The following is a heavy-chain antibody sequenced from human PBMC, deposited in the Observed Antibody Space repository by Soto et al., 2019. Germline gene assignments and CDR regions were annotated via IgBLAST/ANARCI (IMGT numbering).Heavy chain of an antibody. CDR2: IIPIFGTA. CDR1: GRTLSIYA. CDR3: ASDRQPYCAGDCYLGFDY. V-gene: IGHV1-69*13. D-gene: IGHD2-21*02. J-gene: IGHJ4*02. Sequence: ASVKVSFKAAGRTLSIYAISWVRRAPGQGLEWMGGIIPIFGTANYAQKFQGRVTITADESKSTAYMELRSLRSEDTVVYYCASDRQPYCAGDCYLGFDYWGQGTLVTVSS.